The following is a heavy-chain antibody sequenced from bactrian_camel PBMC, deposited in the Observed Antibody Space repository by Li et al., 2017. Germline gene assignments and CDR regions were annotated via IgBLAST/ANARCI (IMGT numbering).Heavy chain of an antibody. Sequence: DVQLVESGGGLVRPGGSLTLSCKVSGVTFSRYGMDWVRQAPGKGLEWVAGIYRGGGPTEYADSVRGRFTISKDDAKNTLYLQMNSLKSDDTAMYFCAGDNCSWYHNYRWGRGTQVTVS. CDR2: IYRGGGPT. V-gene: IGHV3S40*01. CDR1: GVTFSRYG. D-gene: IGHD6*01. J-gene: IGHJ4*01. CDR3: AGDNCSWYHNYR.